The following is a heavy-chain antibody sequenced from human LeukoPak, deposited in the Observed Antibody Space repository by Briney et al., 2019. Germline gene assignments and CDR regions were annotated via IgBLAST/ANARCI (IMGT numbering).Heavy chain of an antibody. Sequence: GASVKVSCKASGYTFTSYYMHWVRQAPGQGLEWMGIINPSGGSTSYAQKFQGRVTMTRDTSTSTVYMELSSLRSEDTAVYYCARNRYSGSYYVHYFDYWGQGTLVTVSS. D-gene: IGHD1-26*01. J-gene: IGHJ4*02. CDR1: GYTFTSYY. V-gene: IGHV1-46*01. CDR2: INPSGGST. CDR3: ARNRYSGSYYVHYFDY.